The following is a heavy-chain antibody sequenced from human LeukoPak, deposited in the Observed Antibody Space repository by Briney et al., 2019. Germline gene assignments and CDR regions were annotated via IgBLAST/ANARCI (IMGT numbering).Heavy chain of an antibody. CDR2: MYYSGST. CDR1: GGSVSSSSYY. V-gene: IGHV4-39*01. CDR3: ARLALYDQAYYYYYGMDV. Sequence: SETLSLTCTVSGGSVSSSSYYWGWIRQPPGTGLEWIGSMYYSGSTYYNPSLKSRVTISVDTSKNQFSLKLSSVTAADTAVYYCARLALYDQAYYYYYGMDVWGQGTTVTVSS. J-gene: IGHJ6*02. D-gene: IGHD2-2*02.